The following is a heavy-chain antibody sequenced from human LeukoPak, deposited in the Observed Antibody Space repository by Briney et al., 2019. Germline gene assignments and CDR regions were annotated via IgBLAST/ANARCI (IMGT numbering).Heavy chain of an antibody. J-gene: IGHJ4*02. CDR1: GGSINTANYY. D-gene: IGHD4-17*01. V-gene: IGHV4-30-4*08. Sequence: SETLSLTCNVSGGSINTANYYWTWIRQPPGKGLEWIGYISYSGTPYYNPSLNSRVTISLDTSKNQFSLILNSVTAADTAIYYCARDRYGDFEDYWGKGTLVTVSS. CDR3: ARDRYGDFEDY. CDR2: ISYSGTP.